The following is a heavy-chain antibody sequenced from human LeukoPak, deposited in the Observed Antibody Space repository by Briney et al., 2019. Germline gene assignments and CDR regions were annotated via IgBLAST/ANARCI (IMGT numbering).Heavy chain of an antibody. D-gene: IGHD3-10*01. CDR3: ARARERITLVRGVIPDAFDI. V-gene: IGHV4-38-2*02. CDR1: GYSINSGYY. CDR2: IYHSGST. J-gene: IGHJ3*02. Sequence: PSGTLSLTCTVSGYSINSGYYWGWIRQPLGKGLEWIGSIYHSGSTYYNPSLKSRVTISVDTSKNQFSLKLSSVTAADTAVYYCARARERITLVRGVIPDAFDIWGQGTMVTVSS.